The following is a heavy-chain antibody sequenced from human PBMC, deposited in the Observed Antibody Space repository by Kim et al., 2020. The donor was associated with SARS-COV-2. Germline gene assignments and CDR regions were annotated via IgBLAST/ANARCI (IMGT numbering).Heavy chain of an antibody. V-gene: IGHV3-64*01. J-gene: IGHJ6*02. CDR3: ARTESGYDSAGNYYYGMDV. CDR2: ISSNGGST. D-gene: IGHD5-12*01. CDR1: GFTFSSYA. Sequence: GGSLRLSCAASGFTFSSYAMHWVRQAPGKGLEYVSAISSNGGSTYYANSVKGRFTISRDNSKNTLYLQMGSLRAEDMAVYYCARTESGYDSAGNYYYGMDVWGQGTTVTVSS.